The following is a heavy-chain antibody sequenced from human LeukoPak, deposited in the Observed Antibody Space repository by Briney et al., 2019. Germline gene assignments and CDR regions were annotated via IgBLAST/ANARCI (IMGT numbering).Heavy chain of an antibody. CDR2: IYYSGST. CDR1: GGSISSYC. V-gene: IGHV4-59*08. J-gene: IGHJ4*02. Sequence: SETLSLTCTVSGGSISSYCWSWIRQPPGKGLEWIGYIYYSGSTNYNPSLKSRVTISVDTSKNQFSLKLSSVTAADTAVYYCARSEDGSLDYWGQGTLVTVSS. D-gene: IGHD5-24*01. CDR3: ARSEDGSLDY.